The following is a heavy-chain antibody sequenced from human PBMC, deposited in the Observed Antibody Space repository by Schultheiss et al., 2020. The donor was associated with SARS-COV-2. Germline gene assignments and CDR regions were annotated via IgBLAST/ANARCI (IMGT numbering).Heavy chain of an antibody. CDR1: GGSISSGGYS. V-gene: IGHV4-61*02. J-gene: IGHJ4*02. CDR2: IYSSGST. Sequence: SETLSLTCAVSGGSISSGGYSWNWIRQPAGKGLEWIGRIYSSGSTNYNPSLKSRVTISVDTSKNQFSLKLSSVTAADTAVYYCATDSSGYYSTFDYWGQGTLVTVSS. CDR3: ATDSSGYYSTFDY. D-gene: IGHD3-22*01.